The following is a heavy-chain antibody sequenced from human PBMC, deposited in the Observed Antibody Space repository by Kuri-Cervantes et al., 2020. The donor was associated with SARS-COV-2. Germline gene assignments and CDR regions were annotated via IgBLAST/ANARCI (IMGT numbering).Heavy chain of an antibody. Sequence: GESLKISCAAPGFTFSSYGMHWVRQAPGKGLEWVAFIRYDGSNKYYADSVKGRFTISRDNSKNTLYLQMNSLRAEDTAVYYCAKDHSNWNSYYFDYWGQGTLVTVSS. CDR1: GFTFSSYG. J-gene: IGHJ4*02. CDR3: AKDHSNWNSYYFDY. CDR2: IRYDGSNK. V-gene: IGHV3-30*02. D-gene: IGHD1-1*01.